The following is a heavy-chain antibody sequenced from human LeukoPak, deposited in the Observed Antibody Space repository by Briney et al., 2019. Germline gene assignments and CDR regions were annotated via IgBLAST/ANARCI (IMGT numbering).Heavy chain of an antibody. CDR3: ASQTLNWFDP. CDR1: GFTLSSYA. CDR2: ISDTGNT. V-gene: IGHV3-23*01. D-gene: IGHD3-16*01. J-gene: IGHJ5*02. Sequence: GGSLRLSCAASGFTLSSYAMSWVRQAPGKGLEWVSAISDTGNTYHADSVKGRFTISRDNSKNTLYLQMNSLRAEDTAVYYCASQTLNWFDPWGQGTLVTVSS.